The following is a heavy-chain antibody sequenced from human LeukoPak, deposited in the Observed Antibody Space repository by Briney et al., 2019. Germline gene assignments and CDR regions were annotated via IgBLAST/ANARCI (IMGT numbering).Heavy chain of an antibody. CDR1: GLTFSSYR. V-gene: IGHV3-21*01. D-gene: IGHD5-18*01. J-gene: IGHJ4*02. CDR3: ARALSYSYGSMDF. Sequence: GGSLRFSFEASGLTFSSYRMNWFRKAPGKGLGWVSSISSGSKYIYNADSVKGRFTISRDNAKNSLYLQMNSLRAEDTAVYYCARALSYSYGSMDFWGQGTLVIVSS. CDR2: ISSGSKYI.